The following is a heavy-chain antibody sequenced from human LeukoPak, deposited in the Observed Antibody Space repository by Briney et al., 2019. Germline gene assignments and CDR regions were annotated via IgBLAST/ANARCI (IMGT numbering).Heavy chain of an antibody. V-gene: IGHV4-38-2*02. CDR1: GYSISSGYY. CDR3: ARDDYDYVWGSYRFGY. D-gene: IGHD3-16*02. Sequence: PSETLSLTCTVSGYSISSGYYWGWIRQPPGKGLEWIGSIYHSGSTYYNPSLKSRVTISVDTSKNQFSLKLSSVTAADTAVYYCARDDYDYVWGSYRFGYWGQGTLVTVSS. CDR2: IYHSGST. J-gene: IGHJ4*02.